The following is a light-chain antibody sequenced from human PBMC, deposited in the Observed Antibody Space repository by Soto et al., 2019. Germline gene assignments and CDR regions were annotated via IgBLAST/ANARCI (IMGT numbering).Light chain of an antibody. Sequence: QSALTQPASVSGSPGQSITISCTGTSSDVGGYNFVSWYQQHPGKVPKLMIFDVNRRPSGVSDRFSGSKSGNTASLTISGLQAEDEVVYYCCSYTSSSTHVFGSGTKLTVL. CDR1: SSDVGGYNF. CDR2: DVN. CDR3: CSYTSSSTHV. J-gene: IGLJ1*01. V-gene: IGLV2-14*03.